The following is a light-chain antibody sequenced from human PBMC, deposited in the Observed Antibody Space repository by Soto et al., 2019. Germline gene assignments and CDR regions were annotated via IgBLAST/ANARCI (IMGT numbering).Light chain of an antibody. J-gene: IGLJ2*01. CDR1: STDFENYNL. V-gene: IGLV2-23*01. CDR2: EGT. CDR3: SSYAGSSARVV. Sequence: QSVLTQPAPVSGSPVQSITISCTRSSTDFENYNLVSWYQHCPDKAPKLIIYEGTKRPSEISDRFSGSESDTTASLIISGLQPEDEADYYCSSYAGSSARVVFGGGTKVTVL.